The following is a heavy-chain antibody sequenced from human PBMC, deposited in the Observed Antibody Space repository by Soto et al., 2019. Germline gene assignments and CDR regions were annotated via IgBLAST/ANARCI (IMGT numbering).Heavy chain of an antibody. CDR1: GFTFSAYG. Sequence: GGSLRLSCTASGFTFSAYGMSWFRQAPGRGLEWVSYISRSGGSPISYAESVKGRFTISRDNAKNSLYLEMNSLRAEDTAVYYCARDKYPYGGNSGVDYWGQGTLVTVSS. V-gene: IGHV3-48*01. CDR2: ISRSGGSPI. CDR3: ARDKYPYGGNSGVDY. J-gene: IGHJ4*02. D-gene: IGHD4-17*01.